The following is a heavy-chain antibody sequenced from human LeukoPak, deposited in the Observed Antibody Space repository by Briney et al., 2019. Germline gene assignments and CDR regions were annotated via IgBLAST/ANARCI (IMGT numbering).Heavy chain of an antibody. CDR3: ARVGQMSAFDI. CDR1: GGSISSYY. CDR2: IYYSGST. D-gene: IGHD3-16*01. J-gene: IGHJ3*02. V-gene: IGHV4-59*01. Sequence: SETLSLTCTVSGGSISSYYWSWIRQPPGKGLEWIGYIYYSGSTNYNPSLKSRVTISVDTSKNQFSLKLSSVTAADTAVYYCARVGQMSAFDIWGQGTMVTVSS.